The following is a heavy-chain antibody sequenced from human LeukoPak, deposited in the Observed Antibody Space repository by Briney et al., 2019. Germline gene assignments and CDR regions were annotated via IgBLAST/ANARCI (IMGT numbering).Heavy chain of an antibody. D-gene: IGHD2-15*01. CDR3: ARDVGEGYCSGGSCSDY. CDR2: IIPISGTT. Sequence: SVKVSCETSGGTFTSYAITWVRQAPGQGLEWMGKIIPISGTTNYAQKFQGRVTFTADESTSTAYMELSSLRSEDTALYYCARDVGEGYCSGGSCSDYWGQGTLVTVSS. V-gene: IGHV1-69*13. CDR1: GGTFTSYA. J-gene: IGHJ4*02.